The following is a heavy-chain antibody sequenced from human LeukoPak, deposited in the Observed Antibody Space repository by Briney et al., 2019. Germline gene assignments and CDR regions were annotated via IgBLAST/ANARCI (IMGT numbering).Heavy chain of an antibody. CDR3: AREREVITMIPEGGRGFDP. CDR2: INPSGGST. J-gene: IGHJ5*02. V-gene: IGHV1-46*01. CDR1: GYTFTSYY. D-gene: IGHD3-22*01. Sequence: ASVKVSCKASGYTFTSYYMHWVRQAPGQGLEWMGIINPSGGSTSYAQKFQGRVTMTRDTSTSTVYMELSSLRSEDTAVYYCAREREVITMIPEGGRGFDPWGQGTLVTVSS.